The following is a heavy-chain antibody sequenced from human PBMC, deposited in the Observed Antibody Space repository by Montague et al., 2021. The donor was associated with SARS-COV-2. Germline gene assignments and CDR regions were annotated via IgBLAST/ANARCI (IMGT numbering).Heavy chain of an antibody. CDR1: GYSFISYW. Sequence: QSGAEVKKPGESLKISCKGSGYSFISYWIGWVRQMPGKGLEWMGIIYPGDSETRYSPSFQGQVTISADKSISTAYQQWSSLKASDTAMYYCVRLGGLRDYYYYGMDVWGQGTTVTVSS. D-gene: IGHD5-12*01. CDR2: IYPGDSET. J-gene: IGHJ6*02. V-gene: IGHV5-51*01. CDR3: VRLGGLRDYYYYGMDV.